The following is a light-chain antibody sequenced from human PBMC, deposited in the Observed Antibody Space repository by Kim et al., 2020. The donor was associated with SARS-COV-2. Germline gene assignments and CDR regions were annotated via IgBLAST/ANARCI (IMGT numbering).Light chain of an antibody. J-gene: IGLJ3*02. V-gene: IGLV3-21*01. CDR3: QVWETASDPL. CDR1: NIGTKS. Sequence: SYEQTQPPSVSVAPGETARITCEEDNIGTKSVHWYQQKAGQAPVLIMSDDSDRPAGIPERFSGSNSGNKATLTITGVEAGDEADYHCQVWETASDPLFGG. CDR2: DDS.